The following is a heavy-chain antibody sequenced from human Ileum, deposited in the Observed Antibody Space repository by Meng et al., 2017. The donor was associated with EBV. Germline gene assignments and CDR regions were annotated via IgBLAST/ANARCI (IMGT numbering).Heavy chain of an antibody. CDR3: ARDSVIAAGSYCDY. Sequence: LWQSWAGAEQAGASVQVSCNASGFTFTAYVIQWVRQAPGQRPEWMGWIIVGTGRTEYSQNLQGRVTITWDTSASTAYMELSSLRSEDTAVYYCARDSVIAAGSYCDYWGQGALVTVSS. J-gene: IGHJ4*02. CDR2: IIVGTGRT. CDR1: GFTFTAYV. V-gene: IGHV1-3*01. D-gene: IGHD6-13*01.